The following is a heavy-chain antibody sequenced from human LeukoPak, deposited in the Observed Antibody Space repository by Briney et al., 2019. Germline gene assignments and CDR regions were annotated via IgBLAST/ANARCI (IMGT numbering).Heavy chain of an antibody. CDR3: VKETSYYYVSSGEGNAFDI. CDR1: GFTFSSYG. V-gene: IGHV3-30*18. Sequence: PGGSLRLSCAASGFTFSSYGMHWVRQAPGKGLEWVAVISYDGSNKYYADSVKGRFTISRDTSKNTLYLQMNSLRAEETAVYYCVKETSYYYVSSGEGNAFDIWGQGTVVTVSS. D-gene: IGHD3-22*01. CDR2: ISYDGSNK. J-gene: IGHJ3*02.